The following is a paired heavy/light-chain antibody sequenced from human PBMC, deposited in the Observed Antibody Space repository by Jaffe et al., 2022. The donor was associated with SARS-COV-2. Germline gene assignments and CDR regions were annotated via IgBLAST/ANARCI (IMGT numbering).Light chain of an antibody. CDR3: QQYHSTPYT. J-gene: IGKJ2*01. CDR2: WAS. CDR1: HSVFYSSNNRNY. V-gene: IGKV4-1*01. Sequence: DIVMTQSPDSLAVSLGERATIICKSSHSVFYSSNNRNYLAWYQQKAGLPPKLLMYWASTRESGVPDRFSGSGSGTDFALTISSLQAEDVAVYYCQQYHSTPYTFGQGTKLEIK.
Heavy chain of an antibody. Sequence: EVQLVQSGAEVKKPGESLKISCQGSGYNFKNYWIGWVRQRPGKGLEWMGIIFPADSDARYSPSFQGQVTISADKSINTAYLQWSSLEASDSAMYYCARIPIGDCSGNTCYYYYYMDVWGKGSSVTVSS. CDR3: ARIPIGDCSGNTCYYYYYMDV. CDR2: IFPADSDA. J-gene: IGHJ6*03. V-gene: IGHV5-51*01. CDR1: GYNFKNYW. D-gene: IGHD2-8*02.